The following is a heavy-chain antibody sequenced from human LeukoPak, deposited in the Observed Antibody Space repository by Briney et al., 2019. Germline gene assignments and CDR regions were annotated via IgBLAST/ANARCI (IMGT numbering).Heavy chain of an antibody. V-gene: IGHV1-46*01. CDR3: ARDVEVDTAMVTSSFTLGY. Sequence: GGSLRLSCAASGYTFTSYYMHWVRQAPGQGLEWMGIINPSGGSTSYAQKFQGRVTMTRDTSTSTVYMELSSLRSEDTAVYYCARDVEVDTAMVTSSFTLGYWGQGTLVTVSS. CDR2: INPSGGST. CDR1: GYTFTSYY. D-gene: IGHD5-18*01. J-gene: IGHJ4*02.